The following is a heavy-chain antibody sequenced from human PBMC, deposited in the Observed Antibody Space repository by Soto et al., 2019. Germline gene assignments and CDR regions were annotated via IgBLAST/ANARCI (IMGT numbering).Heavy chain of an antibody. J-gene: IGHJ5*01. V-gene: IGHV3-23*01. Sequence: EVQLLESGGGLVQPGGSLRLSCAASGFTFTTYTMSWVRQAPGKGLEWVSVIRGSAGRPAYADWYAESVQGRFIISRDNAKSTLYLQMNSLRAEDTATYYCAKARCFTADCYVPDSWGQGTLVTVSS. CDR2: IRGSAGRP. D-gene: IGHD2-8*02. CDR3: AKARCFTADCYVPDS. CDR1: GFTFTTYT.